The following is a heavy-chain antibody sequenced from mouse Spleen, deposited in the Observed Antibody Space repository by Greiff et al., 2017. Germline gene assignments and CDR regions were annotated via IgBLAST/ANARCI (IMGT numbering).Heavy chain of an antibody. D-gene: IGHD4-1*01. J-gene: IGHJ1*01. CDR2: IDPETGGT. V-gene: IGHV1-15*01. CDR3: TGTGTKRYFDV. Sequence: QVQMKESGAELVRPGASVTLSRKASGYTFTDYEMHWVKQTPVHGLEWIGAIDPETGGTAYNQKFKGKAILTADKSSSTAYMELRSLTSEDSAVYYCTGTGTKRYFDVWGAGTTVTVSS. CDR1: GYTFTDYE.